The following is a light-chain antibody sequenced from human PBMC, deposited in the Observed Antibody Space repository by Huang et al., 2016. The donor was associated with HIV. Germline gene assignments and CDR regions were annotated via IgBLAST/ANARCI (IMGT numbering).Light chain of an antibody. CDR3: LQDHIYPWT. Sequence: AIQMTQSPVSLSASVGDRVTITCRASQDIGNDLGWYQQRLGKAPKLLVSSASHLQSWVPSRFTGRGSATHFSLTISGLQFEDFATYYCLQDHIYPWTFGQGTKVEI. V-gene: IGKV1-6*01. J-gene: IGKJ1*01. CDR1: QDIGND. CDR2: SAS.